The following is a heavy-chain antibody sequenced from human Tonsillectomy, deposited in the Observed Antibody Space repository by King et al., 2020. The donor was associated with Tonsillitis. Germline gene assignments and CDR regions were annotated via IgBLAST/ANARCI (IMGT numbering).Heavy chain of an antibody. CDR2: ISGNSRGT. CDR1: GFTFSNYA. CDR3: AKTHGDGDYSLDY. D-gene: IGHD4-17*01. J-gene: IGHJ4*02. Sequence: VQLVESGGALVQPGGSLRLSCAASGFTFSNYAMNWVRQAPGKGLEWVSLISGNSRGTYYRDSVRGRFTISRDASKNTVHLQMNSLGVEDTAIYYCAKTHGDGDYSLDYWGQGTLVTVSS. V-gene: IGHV3-23*03.